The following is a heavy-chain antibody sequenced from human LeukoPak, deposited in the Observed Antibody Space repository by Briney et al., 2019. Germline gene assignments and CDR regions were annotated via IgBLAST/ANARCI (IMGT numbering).Heavy chain of an antibody. D-gene: IGHD3-22*01. CDR2: FNPNSGGT. J-gene: IGHJ3*02. CDR3: ARDYYYDAKSPGAFDI. V-gene: IGHV1-2*02. Sequence: ASVKVSCKASGYTFTGYYMPGVGQAPGQGLGGLGWFNPNSGGTNYAQKFQGRVTMTRDTSISTAYMELSRLRSDDTAVYYCARDYYYDAKSPGAFDIWGQGTMVTASS. CDR1: GYTFTGYY.